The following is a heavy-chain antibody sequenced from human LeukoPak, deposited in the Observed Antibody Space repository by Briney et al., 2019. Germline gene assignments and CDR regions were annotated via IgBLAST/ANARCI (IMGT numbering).Heavy chain of an antibody. J-gene: IGHJ4*02. Sequence: GGSLRLSCAASGFTFDDYAMHWVRQAPGKGLEWVSLISGDGGSTYYADSVKGRFTISRDNSKNSLYLQMNSLRAEDTAVYYCASIGGLIDYWGQGTLVTVSS. V-gene: IGHV3-43*02. D-gene: IGHD2-21*01. CDR3: ASIGGLIDY. CDR1: GFTFDDYA. CDR2: ISGDGGST.